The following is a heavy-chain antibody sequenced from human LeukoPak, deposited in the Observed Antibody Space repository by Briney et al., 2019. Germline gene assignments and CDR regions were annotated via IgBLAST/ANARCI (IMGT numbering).Heavy chain of an antibody. CDR1: GDSINDRY. V-gene: IGHV4-59*11. J-gene: IGHJ4*02. CDR3: ARGGWSNDY. CDR2: IYYSGST. D-gene: IGHD6-19*01. Sequence: PSETLSLTCTVPGDSINDRYWSWIRQPPGRGLEWIGYIYYSGSTNYNPSLKSRVTISVDTSKNQFSLKLSSVTAADTAVYYCARGGWSNDYWGQGTLVTVSS.